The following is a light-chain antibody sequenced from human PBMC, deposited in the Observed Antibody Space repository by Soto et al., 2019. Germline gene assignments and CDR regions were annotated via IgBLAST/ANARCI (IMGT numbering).Light chain of an antibody. CDR3: LQRSNWPRT. V-gene: IGKV3-11*01. J-gene: IGKJ2*01. CDR2: DAS. Sequence: EIVLTQSPATLSLSPGERATLSCRASQSVSNNLAWYQQRPGQAPRLLIYDASSRATAIPDRFSGSGSGTDFPLTISSLEPEDFAVSYCLQRSNWPRTFGQGTKLEIK. CDR1: QSVSNN.